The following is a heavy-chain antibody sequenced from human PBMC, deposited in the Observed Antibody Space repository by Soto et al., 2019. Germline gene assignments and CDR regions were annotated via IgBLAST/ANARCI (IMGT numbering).Heavy chain of an antibody. CDR3: ARGYRISMVILTTNYFDS. Sequence: PSETPSLTCAVNGGPFGGFYWTWIRQSPGKGLEWIGEIHHGGSTNYNPSLKSRVTMSLDTSKNQFSLKLTPVTAADTAVYYCARGYRISMVILTTNYFDSWGQGTPVTVSS. CDR2: IHHGGST. CDR1: GGPFGGFY. D-gene: IGHD3-10*01. V-gene: IGHV4-34*01. J-gene: IGHJ4*02.